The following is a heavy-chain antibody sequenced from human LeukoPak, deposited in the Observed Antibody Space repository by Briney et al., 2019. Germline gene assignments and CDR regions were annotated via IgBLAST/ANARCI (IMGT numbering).Heavy chain of an antibody. J-gene: IGHJ4*02. V-gene: IGHV1-8*01. CDR2: MNPNSGNT. CDR3: ARGYIAAAGTSGY. D-gene: IGHD6-13*01. CDR1: GYTFTSYD. Sequence: ASVKVSCKASGYTFTSYDINWVRQATGRGLEWMGWMNPNSGNTGYAQKLQGRVTMTRNTSISTAYMELSSLRSEDTAVYYCARGYIAAAGTSGYWGQGTLVTVSS.